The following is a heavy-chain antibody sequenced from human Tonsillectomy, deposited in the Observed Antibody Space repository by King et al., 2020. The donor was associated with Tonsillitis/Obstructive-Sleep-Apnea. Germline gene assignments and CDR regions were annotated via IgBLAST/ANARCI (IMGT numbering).Heavy chain of an antibody. CDR2: ISGSGGST. D-gene: IGHD3/OR15-3a*01. CDR1: GFTFSSYA. CDR3: AKVFGLRDAFDI. V-gene: IGHV3-23*04. Sequence: VQLVESGGGLVQPGGSLRLSCAASGFTFSSYAMTLVRQAPGKGLEWGSAISGSGGSTYYADSVKGRFTISRDNSKNTLYLQMNSLRAEDTAVYYCAKVFGLRDAFDIWGQGTMVTVSS. J-gene: IGHJ3*02.